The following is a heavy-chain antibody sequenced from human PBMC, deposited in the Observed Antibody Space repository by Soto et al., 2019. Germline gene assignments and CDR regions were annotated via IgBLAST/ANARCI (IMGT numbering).Heavy chain of an antibody. Sequence: GGSLRLSCAASGFTVSSNYMSWVRQAPGKGLEWVSVIYSGGSTYYADSVKGRLTISRDNSKNTLYLQMNSLRAEDTAVYYCASSRRSDCLFDYWGQGTLVTVSS. CDR1: GFTVSSNY. CDR2: IYSGGST. J-gene: IGHJ4*02. CDR3: ASSRRSDCLFDY. V-gene: IGHV3-53*01. D-gene: IGHD2-21*02.